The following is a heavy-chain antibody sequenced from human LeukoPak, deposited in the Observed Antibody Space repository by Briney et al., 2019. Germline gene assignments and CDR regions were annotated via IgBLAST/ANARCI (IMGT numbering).Heavy chain of an antibody. CDR2: IFYSGNT. CDR1: GGSISSTDYY. Sequence: SETLSLTCTVSGGSISSTDYYWGWIRQPPGKGLEWIGTIFYSGNTYYNPSLKSRVTISVDTSKNQFSLKLSSVTAADTAVYYCARAGSRHYTYYYGSGSYYGYWGQGTLVTVSS. CDR3: ARAGSRHYTYYYGSGSYYGY. V-gene: IGHV4-39*07. J-gene: IGHJ4*02. D-gene: IGHD3-10*01.